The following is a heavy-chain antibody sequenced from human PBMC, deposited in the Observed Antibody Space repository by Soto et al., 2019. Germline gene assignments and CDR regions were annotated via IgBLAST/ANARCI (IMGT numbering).Heavy chain of an antibody. Sequence: QVQLQQWGAGLLKPSETLSLTCAVYGGSFSGYYWSWIRQPPGKGLEWIGEINHSGSTNYNPSLKSRVTISVDTSNNQFSLKLSSVTAADTAVYYCARLSTLRFFTPGLIDYWGPGTLVTVSS. CDR1: GGSFSGYY. V-gene: IGHV4-34*01. D-gene: IGHD3-3*01. J-gene: IGHJ4*02. CDR3: ARLSTLRFFTPGLIDY. CDR2: INHSGST.